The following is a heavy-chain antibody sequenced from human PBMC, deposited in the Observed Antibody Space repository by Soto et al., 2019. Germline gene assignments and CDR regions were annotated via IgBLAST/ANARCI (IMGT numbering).Heavy chain of an antibody. V-gene: IGHV1-18*01. CDR3: ARALLWFGEPPSAFDI. CDR1: GYTFTSYG. CDR2: ISAYNGNT. D-gene: IGHD3-10*01. J-gene: IGHJ3*02. Sequence: GASVKVSCKASGYTFTSYGISWVRQAPGQGLEWMGWISAYNGNTNYAQKLQGRVTMITDTSTSTAYMELRSLRSDDTAVYYCARALLWFGEPPSAFDIWGQGTMVTVSS.